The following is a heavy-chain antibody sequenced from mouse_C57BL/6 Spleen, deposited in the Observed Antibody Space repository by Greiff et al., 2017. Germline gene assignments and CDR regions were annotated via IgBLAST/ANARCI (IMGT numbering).Heavy chain of an antibody. V-gene: IGHV2-6*01. Sequence: QVQLKESGPGLVAPSQSLSITCTVSGFSLTSYGVDWVRQSPGKGLEWLGVIWGVGSTNYNSALKSRLSVSKDNSKSQVFLKMNSLQTDDTDMYYCASGYGSPFAYWGQGTLVTVSA. CDR3: ASGYGSPFAY. J-gene: IGHJ3*01. CDR2: IWGVGST. CDR1: GFSLTSYG. D-gene: IGHD1-1*01.